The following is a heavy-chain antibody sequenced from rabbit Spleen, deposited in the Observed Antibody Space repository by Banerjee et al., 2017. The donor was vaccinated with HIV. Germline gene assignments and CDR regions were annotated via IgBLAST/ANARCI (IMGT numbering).Heavy chain of an antibody. D-gene: IGHD6-1*01. CDR2: IGTGSGNT. Sequence: QQQLEESGGDLVKPEGSLTLTCTASGFSFSSSYWMSWVRQAPGKGLEWIGCIGTGSGNTYYASWAKGRFTISKTSSTTVTLQMTSLTAADTATYFCARGPYSLVSGYAYVYFNLWGPGTLVTVS. V-gene: IGHV1S45*01. CDR3: ARGPYSLVSGYAYVYFNL. J-gene: IGHJ4*01. CDR1: GFSFSSSYW.